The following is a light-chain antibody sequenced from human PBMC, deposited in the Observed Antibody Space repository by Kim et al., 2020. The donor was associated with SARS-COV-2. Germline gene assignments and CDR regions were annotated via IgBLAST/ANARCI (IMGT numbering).Light chain of an antibody. CDR3: SAWDSSLSAWV. Sequence: QAWLTQPPSVSKGLRQTATLTCTGNSNNVGNEGAAWLQQHQGHPPKLLSYRNNNRPSGISERLSASRSGNTASLTITGLQPEDEADYYCSAWDSSLSAWVFGGGTQLTVL. V-gene: IGLV10-54*01. CDR1: SNNVGNEG. CDR2: RNN. J-gene: IGLJ3*02.